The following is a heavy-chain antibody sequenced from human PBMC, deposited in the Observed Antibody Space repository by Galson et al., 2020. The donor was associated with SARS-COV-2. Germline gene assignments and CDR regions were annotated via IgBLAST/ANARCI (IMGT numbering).Heavy chain of an antibody. V-gene: IGHV4-39*07. J-gene: IGHJ4*02. CDR2: IYYSGST. D-gene: IGHD4-17*01. Sequence: ASETMSLTCTVSGGSISSSSYYWGWIRQPPGKGLEWIGSIYYSGSTYYNPSLKSRVTISVDTSKNQFSLKLSSVTAADTAVYYCARDYGVLSYFDYWGQGTLVTVSS. CDR3: ARDYGVLSYFDY. CDR1: GGSISSSSYY.